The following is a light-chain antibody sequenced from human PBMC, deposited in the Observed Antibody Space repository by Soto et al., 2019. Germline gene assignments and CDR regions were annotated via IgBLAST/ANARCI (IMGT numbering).Light chain of an antibody. CDR3: SSYAGNDNLL. CDR2: EVS. Sequence: QSALTQPPSASGSPGQSVTISCTGTSSDVGGYNYVSWYQQRPGQAPKLMIYEVSERPSGVPDRFSGSKSGNTASLTVSGLQAEDEADYYCSSYAGNDNLLFGGGTKLTVL. CDR1: SSDVGGYNY. J-gene: IGLJ2*01. V-gene: IGLV2-8*01.